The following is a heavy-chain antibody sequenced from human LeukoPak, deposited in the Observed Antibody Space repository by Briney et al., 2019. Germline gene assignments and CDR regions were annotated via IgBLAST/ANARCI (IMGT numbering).Heavy chain of an antibody. CDR2: IQYDGSNK. Sequence: PGGSLRLSCTASGFTFSSYGMHWVRQAPGKGQEWVAFIQYDGSNKYYADSVKGRFTISRDNSKNTLFLQMNSLRVEDTAVYYCAKEDGNSGYNFDYWGQGTLVTVSS. CDR1: GFTFSSYG. D-gene: IGHD3-22*01. J-gene: IGHJ4*02. CDR3: AKEDGNSGYNFDY. V-gene: IGHV3-30*02.